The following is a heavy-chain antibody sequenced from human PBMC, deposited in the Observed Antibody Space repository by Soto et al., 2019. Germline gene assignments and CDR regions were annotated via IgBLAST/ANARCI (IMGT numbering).Heavy chain of an antibody. J-gene: IGHJ6*02. V-gene: IGHV1-69*01. Sequence: QVQLVQSGAEVKKPGSSVKVSCKTSGVSFNNNGIGWVRQAPGHGLEWMGGVSPPFRTSNYARKCQGRISITADASTGTVNMELSSLTSEDTAQYYCARVLYYGSGIYSPYGMDVWGQWTTVTVSS. CDR3: ARVLYYGSGIYSPYGMDV. D-gene: IGHD3-10*01. CDR2: VSPPFRTS. CDR1: GVSFNNNG.